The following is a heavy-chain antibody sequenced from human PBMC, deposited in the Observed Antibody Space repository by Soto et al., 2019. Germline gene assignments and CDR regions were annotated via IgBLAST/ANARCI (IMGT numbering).Heavy chain of an antibody. CDR3: ATAEADY. CDR2: MTGDGRTT. CDR1: GFTFGDYW. Sequence: GGSLRLSCAASGFTFGDYWMHWVRQPPGKGPEWVSRMTGDGRTTQYADSVKGRFTASRDNAKSTLYLQMNSLRAEDTAVYYCATAEADYRGQATLVTVSS. V-gene: IGHV3-74*03. J-gene: IGHJ4*02.